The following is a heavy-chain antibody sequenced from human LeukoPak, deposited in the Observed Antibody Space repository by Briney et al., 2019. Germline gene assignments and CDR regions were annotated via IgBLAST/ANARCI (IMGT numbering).Heavy chain of an antibody. CDR1: GFGLSGYI. CDR3: AIVTSGNSAADY. Sequence: GGSLRLSCAASGFGLSGYIMNWVRQAPGKGLEWVSSISSSSSYIYYADSVKGRFTISRDNAKNSLYLQMNSLRAEDTALYYCAIVTSGNSAADYWGQGTLVSVSS. D-gene: IGHD4-23*01. CDR2: ISSSSSYI. V-gene: IGHV3-21*01. J-gene: IGHJ4*02.